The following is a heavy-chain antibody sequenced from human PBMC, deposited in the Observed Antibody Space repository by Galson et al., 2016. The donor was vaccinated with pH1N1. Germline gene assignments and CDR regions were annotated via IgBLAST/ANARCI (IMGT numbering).Heavy chain of an antibody. V-gene: IGHV1-46*01. Sequence: QSGAEVKKFGASVKVSCKAAGYSVTRYYMHWVRQAPGQGLEWMGIIDPSDGTTTYSQKFQGRIILTRDTSTNSVHMELTTLRPDDSATYFCARRYYFDYWGQGTLVTVSS. J-gene: IGHJ4*02. CDR1: GYSVTRYY. CDR2: IDPSDGTT. CDR3: ARRYYFDY.